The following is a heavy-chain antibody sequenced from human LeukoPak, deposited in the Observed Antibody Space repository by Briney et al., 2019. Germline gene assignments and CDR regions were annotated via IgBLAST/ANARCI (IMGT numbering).Heavy chain of an antibody. V-gene: IGHV4-34*01. CDR2: INHSGST. CDR3: ARHKMVRGIGYYYYMDV. D-gene: IGHD3-10*01. J-gene: IGHJ6*03. CDR1: GGSFSGYY. Sequence: PSETLSLTCTVYGGSFSGYYWSWIRQPPGRGLEWIGEINHSGSTNYNPSLKSRVTISVDTSKNQFSLKLSSVTAADTAVFYCARHKMVRGIGYYYYMDVWGKGTTVTISS.